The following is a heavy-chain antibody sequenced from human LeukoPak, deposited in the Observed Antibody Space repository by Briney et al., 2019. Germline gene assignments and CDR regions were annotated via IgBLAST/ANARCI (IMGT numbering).Heavy chain of an antibody. D-gene: IGHD3-22*01. Sequence: ASVKVSCKASGYTFTDYYFHWVRQAPGQGLEWMGRITANSGGTNYAQKFQGRVTMTRDTSINTAYMELRRLTFDDTGMYSCAGDRAGGGYYGLNYWGQGTLVTVSS. CDR3: AGDRAGGGYYGLNY. V-gene: IGHV1-2*05. CDR2: ITANSGGT. J-gene: IGHJ4*02. CDR1: GYTFTDYY.